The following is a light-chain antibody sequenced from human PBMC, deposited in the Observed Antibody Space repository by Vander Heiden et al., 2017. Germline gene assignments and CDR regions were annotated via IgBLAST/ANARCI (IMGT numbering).Light chain of an antibody. V-gene: IGKV3-20*01. CDR1: QSVSSSY. J-gene: IGKJ1*01. Sequence: IVLTRSRPTLSLSPGERATLSCRASQSVSSSYLAWYQQKPGQAPRPLIYGASSRATGIPDRFSGSGSGTDFTLTISRLEPEDGAVYYCQQDGSSPQTFGQGTKVEIK. CDR2: GAS. CDR3: QQDGSSPQT.